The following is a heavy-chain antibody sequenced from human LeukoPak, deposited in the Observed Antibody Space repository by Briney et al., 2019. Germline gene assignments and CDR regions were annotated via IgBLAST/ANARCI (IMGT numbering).Heavy chain of an antibody. J-gene: IGHJ4*02. D-gene: IGHD4-23*01. V-gene: IGHV3-21*01. CDR3: ARDHYGGNSGGCDY. CDR1: GFTFSSYS. CDR2: ISSSSSYI. Sequence: GGSLRLSCAASGFTFSSYSMNWVRQAPGKGLEWVSSISSSSSYIYYADSVKGRFTISRDNAKNSLYLQMNSLRAEDTAVYYCARDHYGGNSGGCDYWGQGTLVTVSS.